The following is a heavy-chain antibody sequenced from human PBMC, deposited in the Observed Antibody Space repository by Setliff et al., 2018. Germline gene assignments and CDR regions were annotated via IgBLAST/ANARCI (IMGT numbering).Heavy chain of an antibody. D-gene: IGHD2-2*01. Sequence: SETLSLTCAVSGDSITSGSDYWNWIRQPAGKGLEWIGRIYTTGNTNYNPSLKSRVTISVDTSKNQFSLKLNSVTAADTTVYYCARAVPRGATPDYWYFDLWGRGTLVTVSS. CDR2: IYTTGNT. CDR1: GDSITSGSDY. J-gene: IGHJ2*01. V-gene: IGHV4-61*02. CDR3: ARAVPRGATPDYWYFDL.